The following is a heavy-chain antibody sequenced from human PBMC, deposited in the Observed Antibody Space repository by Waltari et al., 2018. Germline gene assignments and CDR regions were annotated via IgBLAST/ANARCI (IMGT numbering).Heavy chain of an antibody. V-gene: IGHV4-34*02. CDR1: GGSFIGYY. CDR2: ITHTGTT. Sequence: QVQLQQWGAGLLKPSETQSLTCAVSGGSFIGYYWTWIRQPPGKGLEWIGDITHTGTTNYTSSLKSRVTMSIDTSKNQFSLTVTSVTAADTAIYYCAARRRSSGAGFDPWGQGTLVTVSS. D-gene: IGHD6-6*01. J-gene: IGHJ5*02. CDR3: AARRRSSGAGFDP.